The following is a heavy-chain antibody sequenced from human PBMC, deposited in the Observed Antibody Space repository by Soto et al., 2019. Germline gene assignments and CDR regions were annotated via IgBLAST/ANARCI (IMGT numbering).Heavy chain of an antibody. J-gene: IGHJ3*02. CDR2: ISSSSSYT. D-gene: IGHD2-15*01. CDR3: AREHCSGGSCYPGAFDI. CDR1: GFTFSDYY. V-gene: IGHV3-11*06. Sequence: GGSLRLSCAASGFTFSDYYMSWIRQAPGKGLEWVSYISSSSSYTNYADSVKGRFTISRDNAKNSLYLQMNSLRAEDTAVYYCAREHCSGGSCYPGAFDIWGQGTMVTVS.